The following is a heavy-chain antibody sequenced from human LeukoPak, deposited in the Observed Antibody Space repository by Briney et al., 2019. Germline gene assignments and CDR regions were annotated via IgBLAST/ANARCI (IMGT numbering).Heavy chain of an antibody. Sequence: NRGESLKISCKGSGYSFTSYWIGWVRQMPGKGLEWMGIIYPGDSDTRYSPSFQGQVTISADKSISTAYLQWSSLKAPDTAMYYCARHVYCSGGSCYPGDYWGQGTLVTVSS. CDR2: IYPGDSDT. CDR1: GYSFTSYW. CDR3: ARHVYCSGGSCYPGDY. D-gene: IGHD2-15*01. V-gene: IGHV5-51*01. J-gene: IGHJ4*02.